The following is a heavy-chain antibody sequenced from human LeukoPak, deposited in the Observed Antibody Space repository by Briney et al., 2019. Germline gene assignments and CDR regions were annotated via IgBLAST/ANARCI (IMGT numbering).Heavy chain of an antibody. Sequence: GGSLRLSCAASGFTFSSYSMNWVRQAPGKGLEWVSPISSSSSYIYYADSVKARFTISRDNSKNTVFLQMDSLRAEDTAQYYCSRERGDREFNYWGQGIMVTVSS. J-gene: IGHJ4*02. D-gene: IGHD5-18*01. CDR1: GFTFSSYS. CDR3: SRERGDREFNY. CDR2: ISSSSSYI. V-gene: IGHV3-21*01.